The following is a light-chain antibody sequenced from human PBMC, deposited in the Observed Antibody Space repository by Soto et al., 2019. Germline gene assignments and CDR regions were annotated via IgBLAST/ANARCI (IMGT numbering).Light chain of an antibody. V-gene: IGKV3-20*01. CDR1: QSVSNSY. CDR2: GAS. CDR3: QQYGSSPWM. Sequence: EIVLTQSPGTLSLSPGERATLSCRASQSVSNSYIAWYQQKPGQAPRLLIYGASSRATGIPDRFSGSGSGTDFTLTISRLEPEAFAVYYCQQYGSSPWMFGQGTKVEIK. J-gene: IGKJ1*01.